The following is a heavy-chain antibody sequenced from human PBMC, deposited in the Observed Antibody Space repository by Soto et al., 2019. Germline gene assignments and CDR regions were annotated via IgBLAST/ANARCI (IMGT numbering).Heavy chain of an antibody. D-gene: IGHD1-26*01. CDR1: GFTFGDYA. CDR2: IRGKAYGGTT. CDR3: TRVTWELWSEKYYFDS. Sequence: GSLRLSCTASGFTFGDYALSWVRQAPGKGLEWVVFIRGKAYGGTTEYAASVKSRFTLSRDDSKSIAYLQMNSLKTDDTAVYYCTRVTWELWSEKYYFDSWGQGTLVTVSS. V-gene: IGHV3-49*04. J-gene: IGHJ4*02.